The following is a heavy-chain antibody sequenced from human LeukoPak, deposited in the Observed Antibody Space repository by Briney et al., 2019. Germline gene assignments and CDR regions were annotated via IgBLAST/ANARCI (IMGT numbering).Heavy chain of an antibody. J-gene: IGHJ3*02. D-gene: IGHD2-15*01. Sequence: SVKVSCKASGGTFSSYAISWVRQAPGQGLEWMGGIIPIFGTANYAQKFQGRVTMTEDTSTDTAYMELSSLRSEDTAVYYCATLKSLGYCSGGSCYSGAFDIWGQGTMVTVSS. CDR3: ATLKSLGYCSGGSCYSGAFDI. V-gene: IGHV1-69*06. CDR2: IIPIFGTA. CDR1: GGTFSSYA.